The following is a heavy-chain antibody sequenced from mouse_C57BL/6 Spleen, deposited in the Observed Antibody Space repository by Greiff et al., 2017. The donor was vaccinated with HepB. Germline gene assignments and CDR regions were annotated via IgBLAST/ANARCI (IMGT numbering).Heavy chain of an antibody. CDR2: IYPGSGNT. Sequence: QVQLQQSGAELVRPGASVKLSCKASGYTFTDYYINWVKQRPGQGLEWIARIYPGSGNTYYNEKFKGKATLTAEKSSSTAYMQLSSLTSEDSAVYFCAREEFYGHYAMDYWGQGTSVTVSS. CDR1: GYTFTDYY. CDR3: AREEFYGHYAMDY. V-gene: IGHV1-76*01. D-gene: IGHD1-1*01. J-gene: IGHJ4*01.